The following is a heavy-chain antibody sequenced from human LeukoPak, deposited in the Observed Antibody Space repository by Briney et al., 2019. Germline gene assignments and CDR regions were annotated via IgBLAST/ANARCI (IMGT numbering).Heavy chain of an antibody. CDR2: ISYDGSNK. CDR1: GFTFRSYG. CDR3: AKVGMYYYGMDV. Sequence: PGGSLRLSCAASGFTFRSYGMHWVRQAPGKGLEWVAVISYDGSNKYYADSVKGRFTISRDNSKNTLYLQMNSLRAEDTAVYYCAKVGMYYYGMDVWGQGTTVTVSS. J-gene: IGHJ6*02. V-gene: IGHV3-30*18.